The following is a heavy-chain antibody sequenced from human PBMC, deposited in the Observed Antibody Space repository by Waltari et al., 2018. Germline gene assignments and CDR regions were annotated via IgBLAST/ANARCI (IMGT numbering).Heavy chain of an antibody. CDR2: VSAKRDFT. CDR3: ARYISRGRELMS. V-gene: IGHV3-23*01. Sequence: EVQLLESGGGLVQPGGSLRLSCVASGFVFGSYALTWVRQAPGRVLEWVSGVSAKRDFTNYADSVKGRFTISRDNSKNTLYLQMNSLRVEDAALYYCARYISRGRELMSWGQGTLVTVSS. J-gene: IGHJ4*02. CDR1: GFVFGSYA. D-gene: IGHD1-7*01.